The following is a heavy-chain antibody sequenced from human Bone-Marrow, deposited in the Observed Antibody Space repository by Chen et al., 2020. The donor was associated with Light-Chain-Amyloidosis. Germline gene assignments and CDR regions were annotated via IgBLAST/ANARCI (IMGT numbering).Heavy chain of an antibody. Sequence: QVQVQESGPGLVKPSETLSLNCAVSAYSISRGYYWGWIRQPPGKGLEWIGSIRHSGTTYYNPSLKSRVTISVDTSKNQFSLKLTSVTAADTAVYYCARDSGPFDYWGQGTLVTVSS. V-gene: IGHV4-38-2*02. CDR3: ARDSGPFDY. CDR1: AYSISRGYY. CDR2: IRHSGTT. J-gene: IGHJ4*02.